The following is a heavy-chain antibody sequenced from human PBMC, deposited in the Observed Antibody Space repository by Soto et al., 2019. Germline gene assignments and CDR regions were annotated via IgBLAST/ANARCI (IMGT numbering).Heavy chain of an antibody. D-gene: IGHD2-21*01. CDR1: GFTFCSYA. CDR2: ISGSGGST. V-gene: IGHV3-23*01. J-gene: IGHJ6*02. Sequence: LSLPCAASGFTFCSYAMSWVRQAPGKGLEWVSAISGSGGSTYYADSVKGRFTISRDNSKNTLYLQMNSLRAEDTAVYYCAKDPFGIVVVIFPSMDVWGQGTTVTVSS. CDR3: AKDPFGIVVVIFPSMDV.